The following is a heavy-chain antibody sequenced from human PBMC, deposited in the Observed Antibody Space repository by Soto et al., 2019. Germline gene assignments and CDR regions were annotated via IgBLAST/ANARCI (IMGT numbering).Heavy chain of an antibody. D-gene: IGHD1-20*01. J-gene: IGHJ3*02. V-gene: IGHV1-69*01. CDR1: GGTFSSYA. CDR3: ARDQFNNYIGGTAGAFDI. CDR2: IIPIFGTA. Sequence: QVQLVQSGAEVKKPGSSVKVSCKASGGTFSSYAISWVRQAPGQGLEWMGGIIPIFGTANYAQKFQGRVTITADESTSTAYMELSSLRSEDTAVYYCARDQFNNYIGGTAGAFDIWGQGTMVTVSS.